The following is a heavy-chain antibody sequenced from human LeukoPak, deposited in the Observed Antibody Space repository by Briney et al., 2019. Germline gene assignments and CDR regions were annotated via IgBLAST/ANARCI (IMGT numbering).Heavy chain of an antibody. Sequence: ASETLSLTCAVYGGSFSGYYWSWIRQPPGKGLEWIGEINHSGSTNYNPSLKSRVTISVDTSKNQFSLKLSSVTAADTAVYYCGREGGRSVLYFGPWGRWNLGTVSS. CDR1: GGSFSGYY. CDR3: GREGGRSVLYFGP. V-gene: IGHV4-34*01. CDR2: INHSGST. D-gene: IGHD2-15*01. J-gene: IGHJ2*01.